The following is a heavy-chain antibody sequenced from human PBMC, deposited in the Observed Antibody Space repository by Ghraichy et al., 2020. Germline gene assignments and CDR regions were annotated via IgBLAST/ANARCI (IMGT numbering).Heavy chain of an antibody. CDR1: GFTFNTYN. CDR2: ISSGSKAI. J-gene: IGHJ5*02. CDR3: ARDDYYNHGNST. V-gene: IGHV3-48*01. D-gene: IGHD3-10*01. Sequence: GGSLRLSCTDSGFTFNTYNMNWVRQAPGKGLEWISYISSGSKAIYYADLVKGRFTISRDNAKNSLYLQMNSLRVEDTAIYYCARDDYYNHGNSTWGQGTLVPVSS.